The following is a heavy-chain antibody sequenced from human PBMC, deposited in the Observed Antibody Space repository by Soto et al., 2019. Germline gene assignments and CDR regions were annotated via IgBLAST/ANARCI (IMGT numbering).Heavy chain of an antibody. CDR3: ASWGYRYRGYDPFDY. CDR2: ISAYNGNT. J-gene: IGHJ4*02. D-gene: IGHD5-12*01. CDR1: GYTFNSYG. Sequence: QVQLVQSGAEVKKTGASVKVSCKASGYTFNSYGISGVRQAPGQGLEWMGCISAYNGNTNYAQKLQGRITMTTDTSTSTAYMELRILISDDTAVYYCASWGYRYRGYDPFDYWGQGTLVTVSS. V-gene: IGHV1-18*01.